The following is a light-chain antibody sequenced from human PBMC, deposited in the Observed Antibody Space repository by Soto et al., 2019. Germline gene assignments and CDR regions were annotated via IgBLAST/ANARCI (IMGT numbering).Light chain of an antibody. Sequence: ALTQPASVSRTPGRWITISCTGTSTDIGAYNYVSWYQQHPGKAPKLLIYEFPNRPSGVSNRFSGSKSGNPSSLTISGPQAEDQADPCSNSYTTLRNRGFGSGAKVT. J-gene: IGLJ1*01. V-gene: IGLV2-14*01. CDR1: STDIGAYNY. CDR2: EFP. CDR3: NSYTTLRNRG.